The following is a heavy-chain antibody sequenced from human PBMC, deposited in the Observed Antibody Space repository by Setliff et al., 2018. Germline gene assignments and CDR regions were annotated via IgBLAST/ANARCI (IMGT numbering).Heavy chain of an antibody. CDR1: GFTFSDYT. D-gene: IGHD6-19*01. CDR3: ARAPFSSGWYGGWEYYFDY. J-gene: IGHJ4*02. Sequence: GGSLRLSCVASGFTFSDYTMTWVRQAPGKGLEWVSSISSSGSLIYYPDSVKGRFTISRDNAKKSVDLQMNSLRAEDTAVYYCARAPFSSGWYGGWEYYFDYWGQGTQVTVSS. V-gene: IGHV3-21*01. CDR2: ISSSGSLI.